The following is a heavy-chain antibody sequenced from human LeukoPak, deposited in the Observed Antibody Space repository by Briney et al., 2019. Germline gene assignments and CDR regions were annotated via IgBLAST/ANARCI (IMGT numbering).Heavy chain of an antibody. V-gene: IGHV3-30*02. CDR2: IQYDGSGR. J-gene: IGHJ6*02. CDR1: GFTFTRFG. Sequence: PGGSPRLSCATSGFTFTRFGLHWVRQAPGKGLEWVAFIQYDGSGRYADSVKGRFTISRDNSKNTVYLQMNSLRVEDMAVFYCARGLNYSLDVWGQGTTVTVSS. CDR3: ARGLNYSLDV.